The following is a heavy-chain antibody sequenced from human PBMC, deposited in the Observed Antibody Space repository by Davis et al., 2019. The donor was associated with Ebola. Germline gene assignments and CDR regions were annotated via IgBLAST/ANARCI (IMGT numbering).Heavy chain of an antibody. D-gene: IGHD1-1*01. J-gene: IGHJ4*02. CDR3: ARDKRYTFDY. CDR2: IIPIFGTA. V-gene: IGHV1-69*06. Sequence: AASVKVSCKASGGTFSSYAISWVRQAPGQGLEWLGGIIPIFGTANYAQKFQGRVTITADKSTSTAYMELSSLRSEDTAVYYCARDKRYTFDYWGQGTLVTVSS. CDR1: GGTFSSYA.